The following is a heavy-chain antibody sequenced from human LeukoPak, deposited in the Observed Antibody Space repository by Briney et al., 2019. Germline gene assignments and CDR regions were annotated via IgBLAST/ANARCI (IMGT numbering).Heavy chain of an antibody. V-gene: IGHV4-4*07. CDR2: IYASGNT. CDR1: GGSISSYY. J-gene: IGHJ4*02. D-gene: IGHD6-13*01. Sequence: SETLSLTCTVSGGSISSYYWSWVRQPAGKGLEWIGRIYASGNTNYNPSLKGRVTMTVDTSKNQFSLNLSSVTAADTAVYYCARHDEYSSSWYSPGYLDYWGQGTLVTVSS. CDR3: ARHDEYSSSWYSPGYLDY.